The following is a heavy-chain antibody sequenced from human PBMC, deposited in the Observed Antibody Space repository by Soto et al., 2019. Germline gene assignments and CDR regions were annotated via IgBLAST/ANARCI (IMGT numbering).Heavy chain of an antibody. CDR3: ARLTYTGYLTYFDY. CDR2: IFYSGST. D-gene: IGHD5-12*01. CDR1: GDSISNYY. V-gene: IGHV4-59*08. Sequence: SETLSLTCAVSGDSISNYYWSWIRQPPGQGLEWIGCIFYSGSTNYNPSLKSRVTISVDTSKNQFSLNLRSVTAADTAVYYCARLTYTGYLTYFDYWGQGTLVTVSS. J-gene: IGHJ4*02.